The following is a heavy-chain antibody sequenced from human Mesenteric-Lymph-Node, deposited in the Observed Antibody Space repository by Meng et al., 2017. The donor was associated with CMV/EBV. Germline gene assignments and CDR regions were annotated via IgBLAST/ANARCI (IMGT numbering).Heavy chain of an antibody. CDR3: ARQRAARRTGYYYYGMDV. CDR1: GYSFTSYN. D-gene: IGHD6-6*01. Sequence: KVSCKGSGYSFTSYNIGWVRQMPGKGLELMGIIYPGDSDTRYSPSFQGQVTISADKSISTAYLQWSSLKASDTAMYYCARQRAARRTGYYYYGMDVWGQGTTVTVSS. V-gene: IGHV5-51*01. CDR2: IYPGDSDT. J-gene: IGHJ6*02.